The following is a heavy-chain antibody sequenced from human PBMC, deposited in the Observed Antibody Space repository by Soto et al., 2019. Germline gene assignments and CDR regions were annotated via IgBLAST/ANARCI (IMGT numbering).Heavy chain of an antibody. CDR2: ITRGGTTT. V-gene: IGHV3-48*02. Sequence: EVQLVESGGGLVQPGGSLRLSCAASGFPFSSYAMNWVRQAPGKGLEWVSCITRGGTTTYYADSVKGRFTISRDNAKNSLYLQMNSLRDEDTAVYYWASPQVVLNYWGQGTLVTVSS. CDR1: GFPFSSYA. CDR3: ASPQVVLNY. D-gene: IGHD2-15*01. J-gene: IGHJ4*02.